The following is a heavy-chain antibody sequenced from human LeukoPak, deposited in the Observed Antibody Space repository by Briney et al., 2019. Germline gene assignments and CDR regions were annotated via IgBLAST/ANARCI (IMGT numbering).Heavy chain of an antibody. CDR2: IHYSGST. J-gene: IGHJ5*02. Sequence: SETLSLTCTVSGGSISSYYWSWIRQPPGKGLEWIGYIHYSGSTNYNPPLKSRVTISVGTSKNQFSLKLSSVTAADTAVYYCARTPRVGYCSGGSCYGWFDPWGQGTLVTVSS. CDR3: ARTPRVGYCSGGSCYGWFDP. CDR1: GGSISSYY. D-gene: IGHD2-15*01. V-gene: IGHV4-59*01.